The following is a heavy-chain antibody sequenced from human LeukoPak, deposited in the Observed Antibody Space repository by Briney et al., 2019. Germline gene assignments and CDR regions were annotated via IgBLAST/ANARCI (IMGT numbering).Heavy chain of an antibody. Sequence: GGSLRLSCAASGFTFSSYAMSWVRQAPGKGLEWVSAISGSGGSTYYADSVKGRFTISRDNSKNTLYLQMNSLGAEDTAVYYCAKSSGDNYYYDSSGPDYWGQGTLVTVSS. CDR2: ISGSGGST. V-gene: IGHV3-23*01. D-gene: IGHD3-22*01. CDR1: GFTFSSYA. CDR3: AKSSGDNYYYDSSGPDY. J-gene: IGHJ4*02.